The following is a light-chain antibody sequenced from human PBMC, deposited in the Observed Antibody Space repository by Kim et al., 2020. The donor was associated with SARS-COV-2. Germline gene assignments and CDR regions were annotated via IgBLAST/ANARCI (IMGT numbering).Light chain of an antibody. CDR2: EVS. CDR3: SSYRSGSTYV. V-gene: IGLV2-18*02. Sequence: QSALTQPPSVSGSPGQSVTISCTGTSSDVGSYNRVSWYQQPRGTAPKLMIYEVSNRPSGVPDRFSGSKSGNTASLTISGLQAEDEADYYCSSYRSGSTYVFGTGTKVTV. J-gene: IGLJ1*01. CDR1: SSDVGSYNR.